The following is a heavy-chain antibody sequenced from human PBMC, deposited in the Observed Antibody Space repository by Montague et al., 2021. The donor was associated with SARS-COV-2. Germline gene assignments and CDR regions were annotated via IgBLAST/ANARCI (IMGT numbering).Heavy chain of an antibody. V-gene: IGHV2-70*11. D-gene: IGHD6-13*01. CDR2: IDRDDDK. Sequence: PALVKPTQTLTLTCTFSGFSLSTSGMCVSWIRQPPGKALEWLARIDRDDDKYYSTSLKTRLTISKGTSKNQVVLTMTNMDPVDTATYYCARTSIPAAGTAFDIWGQGTMVTVSS. J-gene: IGHJ3*02. CDR1: GFSLSTSGMC. CDR3: ARTSIPAAGTAFDI.